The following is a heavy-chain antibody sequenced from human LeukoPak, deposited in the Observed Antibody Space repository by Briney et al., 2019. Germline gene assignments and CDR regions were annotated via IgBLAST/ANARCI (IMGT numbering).Heavy chain of an antibody. D-gene: IGHD3-22*01. CDR1: GGSFSGYY. J-gene: IGHJ4*02. CDR2: INHSGST. CDR3: ARGRHYYDSSGYYLRPGYFDY. V-gene: IGHV4-34*01. Sequence: SETLSLTCAVYGGSFSGYYWSWIRQPPGKGLEWIGEINHSGSTNYNPSLKSRVTISVDTSKNQFSLKLSSVTAADTAVYYCARGRHYYDSSGYYLRPGYFDYWGQGTLVTVSS.